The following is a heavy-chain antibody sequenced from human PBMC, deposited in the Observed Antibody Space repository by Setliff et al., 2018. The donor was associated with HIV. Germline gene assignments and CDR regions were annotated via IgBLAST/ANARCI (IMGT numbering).Heavy chain of an antibody. Sequence: ASVKVSCKASGYIFTNYGISWVRQAPGQGLEWMGWINPYNGNSNYAQKFQDRVTISTDTSANIAYMEMKNLKSDDTAVYYCAREYSRILQGGWQPFDYWGQGTLVTV. D-gene: IGHD6-19*01. J-gene: IGHJ4*02. CDR2: INPYNGNS. V-gene: IGHV1-18*01. CDR3: AREYSRILQGGWQPFDY. CDR1: GYIFTNYG.